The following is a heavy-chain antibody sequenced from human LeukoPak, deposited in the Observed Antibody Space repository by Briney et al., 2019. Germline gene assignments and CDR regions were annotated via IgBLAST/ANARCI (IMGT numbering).Heavy chain of an antibody. V-gene: IGHV3-74*01. Sequence: GGSLSLFCAASGLTFSSYWMLWVRQAPGKGLAWVSRINSVGSSTSFADSVKGRFTISRDNAKNTLYLQMNSLRAEDTAVYYCARDSPAGSYYLWGQGTLVTVSS. CDR3: ARDSPAGSYYL. D-gene: IGHD3-10*01. J-gene: IGHJ4*02. CDR2: INSVGSST. CDR1: GLTFSSYW.